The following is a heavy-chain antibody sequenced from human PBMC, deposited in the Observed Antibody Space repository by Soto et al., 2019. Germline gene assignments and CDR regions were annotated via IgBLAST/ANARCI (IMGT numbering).Heavy chain of an antibody. V-gene: IGHV4-30-2*01. D-gene: IGHD1-26*01. CDR3: ARGGALRPNGHVPLAF. CDR2: IHVTGYT. J-gene: IGHJ4*02. CDR1: GASITSGSYS. Sequence: QLQLQESGSGLVNPSQTLSLTCTVSGASITSGSYSWSWIRQAPGKGLEWIGNIHVTGYTAFSPSLKRRVTMSVDTSKNQFSLNVNSVTAADTAVYFCARGGALRPNGHVPLAFWDQGTLVTVSS.